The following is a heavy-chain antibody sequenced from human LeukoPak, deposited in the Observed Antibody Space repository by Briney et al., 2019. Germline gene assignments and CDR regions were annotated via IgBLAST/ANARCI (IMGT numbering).Heavy chain of an antibody. J-gene: IGHJ4*02. V-gene: IGHV1-18*01. CDR2: ISAYNGNT. CDR3: ARDGDYDILTGSPDY. CDR1: GYTFTSYG. Sequence: ASVKVSCKASGYTFTSYGISWVRQAPGQGLEWMGWISAYNGNTNYAQKLQGRVTMTTDTSTSTAYMELRSLRSDDTAVYHCARDGDYDILTGSPDYWGQGTLVTVSS. D-gene: IGHD3-9*01.